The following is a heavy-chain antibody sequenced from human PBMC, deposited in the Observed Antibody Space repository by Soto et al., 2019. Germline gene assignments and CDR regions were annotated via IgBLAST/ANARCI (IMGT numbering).Heavy chain of an antibody. J-gene: IGHJ3*02. CDR2: INRDGSTT. Sequence: GGSLRLSCAASGFTFSNYWMNWVRQAPGEGLVWVARINRDGSTTTFADSVKGRFSISRDNAKNTLYLQMNSLRAEDTAVYYWARDTSYGDYHHDAFDIWGQGTMVTVSS. D-gene: IGHD4-17*01. CDR3: ARDTSYGDYHHDAFDI. CDR1: GFTFSNYW. V-gene: IGHV3-74*03.